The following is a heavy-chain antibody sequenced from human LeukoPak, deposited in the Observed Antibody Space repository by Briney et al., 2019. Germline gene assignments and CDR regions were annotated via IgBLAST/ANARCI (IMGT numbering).Heavy chain of an antibody. CDR3: ARGYGGIYYYYMDV. D-gene: IGHD3-16*01. V-gene: IGHV4-59*01. J-gene: IGHJ6*03. Sequence: SETLSLTCTVSGGSISSYYWSWIRQPPGKGLEWIGYIYYSGSTNYNPSLKSRVTISVDTSKNQFSLKLSSVTAADTAVYYCARGYGGIYYYYMDVWGKGTTVTVSS. CDR1: GGSISSYY. CDR2: IYYSGST.